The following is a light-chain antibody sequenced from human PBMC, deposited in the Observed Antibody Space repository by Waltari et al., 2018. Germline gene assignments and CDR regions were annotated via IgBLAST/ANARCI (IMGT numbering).Light chain of an antibody. CDR2: DAS. Sequence: EIVLTQSPVTLSLSPGGGATLSCRASQSVSVYLTCYQLKPGQAPSLLIYDASNRATGIPARFSGSGSGTDCTLTISSLGPEDFAVYYCQQRSNWPLTFGGGTKVDIK. CDR1: QSVSVY. V-gene: IGKV3-11*01. CDR3: QQRSNWPLT. J-gene: IGKJ4*01.